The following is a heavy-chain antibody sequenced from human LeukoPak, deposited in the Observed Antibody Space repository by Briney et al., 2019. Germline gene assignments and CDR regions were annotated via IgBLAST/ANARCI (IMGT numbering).Heavy chain of an antibody. D-gene: IGHD2-21*01. Sequence: ASVKVSCKASGYTFTSYDINWVRQAPGQGLEWMGWMSPNSGNTGYAQKFQGRVTITRNNSINTAYMELSSLRSEDTAVYYCARDRVGIALNYYYYYMDVWGKGTTVTISS. CDR1: GYTFTSYD. CDR2: MSPNSGNT. CDR3: ARDRVGIALNYYYYYMDV. V-gene: IGHV1-8*01. J-gene: IGHJ6*03.